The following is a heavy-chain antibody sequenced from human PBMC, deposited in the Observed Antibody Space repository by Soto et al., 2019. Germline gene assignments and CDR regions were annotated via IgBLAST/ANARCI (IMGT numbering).Heavy chain of an antibody. CDR3: ARGTANCSGGSCQGSYAFDI. V-gene: IGHV1-2*04. Sequence: ASVKVSCKASGYTFTGYYMHWVRQAPGQGLEWMGWINPNSGGTNYAQKFQGWVTMTRNTSISTAYMELSRLRSDDTAVYYCARGTANCSGGSCQGSYAFDIWGQGTMVTVSS. CDR1: GYTFTGYY. D-gene: IGHD2-15*01. J-gene: IGHJ3*02. CDR2: INPNSGGT.